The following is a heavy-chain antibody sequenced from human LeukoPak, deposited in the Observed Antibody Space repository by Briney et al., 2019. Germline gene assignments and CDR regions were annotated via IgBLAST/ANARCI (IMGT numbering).Heavy chain of an antibody. CDR2: IYYSGST. J-gene: IGHJ5*02. V-gene: IGHV4-59*01. CDR3: ARLYRSSSNWFDP. Sequence: SETLSLTCTVSGGSISSYYWSWIRQPPGKGLEWIGYIYYSGSTNYNPSLKSRVTISVDTSKNQFSLKLSSVTAADTAVYYCARLYRSSSNWFDPWGQGTLVTVSS. CDR1: GGSISSYY. D-gene: IGHD6-13*01.